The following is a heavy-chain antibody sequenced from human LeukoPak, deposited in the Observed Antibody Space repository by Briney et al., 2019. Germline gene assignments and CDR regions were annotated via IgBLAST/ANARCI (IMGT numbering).Heavy chain of an antibody. Sequence: PGGSLRLPCAASGFTFSSYAMSWVRQAPGKGLEWVSGISDSGETTYYADSVKGRFTISRDNSKNTLYVQMNSLRVEDTAVYYCAKDRRGGSYYAGNLDIWGQGTMVTVSS. D-gene: IGHD1-26*01. CDR1: GFTFSSYA. CDR2: ISDSGETT. J-gene: IGHJ3*02. V-gene: IGHV3-23*01. CDR3: AKDRRGGSYYAGNLDI.